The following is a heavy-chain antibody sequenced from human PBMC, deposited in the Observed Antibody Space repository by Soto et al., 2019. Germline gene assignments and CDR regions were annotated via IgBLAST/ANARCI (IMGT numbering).Heavy chain of an antibody. CDR2: ISYDGSNK. CDR3: AKGFLYYYDSSGYYTDY. J-gene: IGHJ4*02. Sequence: GGSLRLSCAASGFTFSSYGMHWVRQAPGKGLEWVAVISYDGSNKCYADSVKGRFTISRDNSKNTLYLQMNSLRAEDTAVYYCAKGFLYYYDSSGYYTDYWGQGTLVTVSS. V-gene: IGHV3-30*18. D-gene: IGHD3-22*01. CDR1: GFTFSSYG.